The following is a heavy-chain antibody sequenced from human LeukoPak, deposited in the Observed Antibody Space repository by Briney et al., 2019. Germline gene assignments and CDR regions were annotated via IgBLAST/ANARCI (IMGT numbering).Heavy chain of an antibody. J-gene: IGHJ6*02. CDR1: GFTVSSNY. D-gene: IGHD6-19*01. Sequence: GGSLRLSCAASGFTVSSNYMSWVRQAPGKGLERVSVIYSGGSTYYADSVKGRFTISRHNSKNTLYLQMNSLRAEDTAVYYCARDSSGWSSYSGMDVWGQGTTVTVSS. CDR2: IYSGGST. V-gene: IGHV3-53*04. CDR3: ARDSSGWSSYSGMDV.